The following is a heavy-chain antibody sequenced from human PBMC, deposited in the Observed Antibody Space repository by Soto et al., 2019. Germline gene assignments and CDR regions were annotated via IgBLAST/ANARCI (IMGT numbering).Heavy chain of an antibody. CDR1: GYTFTGFD. Sequence: ASVKVSCKTSGYTFTGFDISWVRQAPGQGLEWMGWISAYNGNTNYAQKLQGRVTMTTDTSTSTAYMELRSLRSDDTAVYYCARAVSHFYSYYDMDVWGKGTTVTVSS. J-gene: IGHJ6*03. CDR2: ISAYNGNT. D-gene: IGHD3-3*02. CDR3: ARAVSHFYSYYDMDV. V-gene: IGHV1-18*01.